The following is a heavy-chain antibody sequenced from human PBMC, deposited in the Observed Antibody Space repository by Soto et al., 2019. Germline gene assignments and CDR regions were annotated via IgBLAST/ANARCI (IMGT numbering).Heavy chain of an antibody. CDR2: IIPILGIA. D-gene: IGHD2-2*01. V-gene: IGHV1-69*02. CDR3: ARSRDIVLVPAAAFDY. J-gene: IGHJ4*02. Sequence: GASVKVSCKASGGAFSSYTISWVRQAPGQGLEWMGRIIPILGIANYAQKFQGRVTITADKSTSTAYMELSSLRSEDTAVYYCARSRDIVLVPAAAFDYWGQGTLVTVSS. CDR1: GGAFSSYT.